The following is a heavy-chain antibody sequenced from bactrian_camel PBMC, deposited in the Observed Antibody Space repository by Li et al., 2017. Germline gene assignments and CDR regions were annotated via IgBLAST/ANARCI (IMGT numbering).Heavy chain of an antibody. CDR3: AASTVPFGSGFFGRMIHRGH. Sequence: HVQLVESGGGSVQAGGSLRLSCVNSGYSGSTYYMAWFRQTPGKEREGVAAIDTGDGSTYYLNSVEGRFTISHDNAKNTLYLQMERLNAEDTGRYYCAASTVPFGSGFFGRMIHRGHWAQGTQVTVS. J-gene: IGHJ4*01. V-gene: IGHV3S1*01. CDR1: GYSGSTYY. CDR2: IDTGDGST. D-gene: IGHD2*01.